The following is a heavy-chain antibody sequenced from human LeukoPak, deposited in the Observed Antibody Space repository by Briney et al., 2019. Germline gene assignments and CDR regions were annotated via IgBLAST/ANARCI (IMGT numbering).Heavy chain of an antibody. CDR3: AKEGDYYGSGSYRDGFDI. Sequence: PGGSLRLSCAASGFTFSTHGMHWVRQAPGKGLEWVAFIRYDGINKYYADSVKGRFTISRDSFKNTLYLQMNSLRPEDTAVYYCAKEGDYYGSGSYRDGFDIWGQGTGATVS. D-gene: IGHD3-10*01. V-gene: IGHV3-30*02. J-gene: IGHJ3*02. CDR1: GFTFSTHG. CDR2: IRYDGINK.